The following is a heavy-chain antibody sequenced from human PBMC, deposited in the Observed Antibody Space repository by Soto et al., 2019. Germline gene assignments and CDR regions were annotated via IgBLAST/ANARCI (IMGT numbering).Heavy chain of an antibody. V-gene: IGHV1-69*06. CDR2: IIPIFGTA. Sequence: SVKVSCKXSGGTFSSYAISWVRQAPGQGLEWMGGIIPIFGTANYAQKFQGRVTITADKSTSTAYMELSSLRSEDTTVYYCARATYPHNAFDIWGQGTMVTVSS. CDR1: GGTFSSYA. J-gene: IGHJ3*02. CDR3: ARATYPHNAFDI.